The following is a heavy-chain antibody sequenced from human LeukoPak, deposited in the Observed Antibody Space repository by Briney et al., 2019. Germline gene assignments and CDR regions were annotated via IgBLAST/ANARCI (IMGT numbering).Heavy chain of an antibody. CDR3: VPGIAAAGTLN. Sequence: GGSLRLSCAASGFTFSSYWMHWVRQAPGKGLVWVSRINSDGSSTSYADSVKGRFTISRDNAKNTLYLQMNSLRAEDTAVYYCVPGIAAAGTLNWGQGTLVTVSS. CDR2: INSDGSST. CDR1: GFTFSSYW. D-gene: IGHD6-13*01. J-gene: IGHJ4*02. V-gene: IGHV3-74*01.